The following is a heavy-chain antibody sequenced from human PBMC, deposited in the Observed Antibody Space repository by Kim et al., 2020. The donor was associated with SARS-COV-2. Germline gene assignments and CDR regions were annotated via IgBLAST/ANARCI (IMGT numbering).Heavy chain of an antibody. CDR3: ARGGRYDILTGYLGLNWFDP. Sequence: ASVKVSCKASGYTFTSYGISWVRQAPGQGLEWMGWISAYNGNTNYAQKLQGRVTMTTDTSTSTAYMELRSLRSDDTAVYYCARGGRYDILTGYLGLNWFDPWGQGTLVTVSS. CDR2: ISAYNGNT. J-gene: IGHJ5*02. CDR1: GYTFTSYG. V-gene: IGHV1-18*01. D-gene: IGHD3-9*01.